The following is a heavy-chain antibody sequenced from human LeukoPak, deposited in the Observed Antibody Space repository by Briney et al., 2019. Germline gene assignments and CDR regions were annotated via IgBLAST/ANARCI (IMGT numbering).Heavy chain of an antibody. Sequence: SETLSLTCTVSGYSISSGYYWGWIRQPPGKGLEWIGSIYHSGSTYYNPSLKSRVTISVDTSKNQFSLKLSSVTAADTAVYYCASGGYYYDSSGYYYTSDAFDIWGQGTMVTVSS. CDR2: IYHSGST. CDR3: ASGGYYYDSSGYYYTSDAFDI. V-gene: IGHV4-38-2*02. D-gene: IGHD3-22*01. J-gene: IGHJ3*02. CDR1: GYSISSGYY.